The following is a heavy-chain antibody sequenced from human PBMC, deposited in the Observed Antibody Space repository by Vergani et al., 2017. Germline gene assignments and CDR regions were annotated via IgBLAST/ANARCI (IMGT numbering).Heavy chain of an antibody. Sequence: EVQLVESGGGLVKPGGSLRLSCAASGFTFSSYSMNWVRQAPGKGLEWVSSISSSSSYIYYADSVKGRFTISRDNAKNSLYLQMNSLRAEDTAVYYCARASDTRITSFGVVPYAFDIWGQGTMVTVSS. D-gene: IGHD3-3*01. CDR2: ISSSSSYI. J-gene: IGHJ3*02. CDR1: GFTFSSYS. V-gene: IGHV3-21*01. CDR3: ARASDTRITSFGVVPYAFDI.